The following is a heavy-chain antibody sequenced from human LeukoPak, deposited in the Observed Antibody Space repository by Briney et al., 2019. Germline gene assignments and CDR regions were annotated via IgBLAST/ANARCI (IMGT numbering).Heavy chain of an antibody. CDR1: GFTFSSYG. Sequence: PGGSLRLSCAASGFTFSSYGMHWVRQAPGKGLEWVAVIWYDGSNKYYADSVKGRFTISRDNSKNTLYLQMNSLRAEDTAVYYCARLPSSEHYYYGTDVWGQGTTVTVSS. CDR2: IWYDGSNK. V-gene: IGHV3-33*01. CDR3: ARLPSSEHYYYGTDV. J-gene: IGHJ6*02.